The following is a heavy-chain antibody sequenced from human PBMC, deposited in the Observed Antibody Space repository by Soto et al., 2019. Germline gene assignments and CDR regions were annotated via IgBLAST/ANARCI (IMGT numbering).Heavy chain of an antibody. CDR2: IYPGDSDT. J-gene: IGHJ6*02. Sequence: GESLKISCKGSGYSFTSYWIGWVRQMPGKGLEWMGIIYPGDSDTRYSPSFQGQVTISADKSNSTAYLQWSSLKASDTAMYYCERGVKTQSYYYGMDVWGQGTTVTVYS. D-gene: IGHD3-16*02. CDR1: GYSFTSYW. V-gene: IGHV5-51*01. CDR3: ERGVKTQSYYYGMDV.